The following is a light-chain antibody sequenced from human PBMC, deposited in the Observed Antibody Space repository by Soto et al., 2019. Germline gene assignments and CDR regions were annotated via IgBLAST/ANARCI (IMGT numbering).Light chain of an antibody. Sequence: HSVLTQPPSASGTPGQRVTISCSGSSSNIGSNYVSWYQHLPGAAPKLLIYRSDQRPSGVPDRFSGSKSGTSASLAISGLRSEDEADYFCAVTDDSLSGDWVFGGGTQLTVL. CDR1: SSNIGSNY. CDR3: AVTDDSLSGDWV. CDR2: RSD. J-gene: IGLJ3*02. V-gene: IGLV1-47*01.